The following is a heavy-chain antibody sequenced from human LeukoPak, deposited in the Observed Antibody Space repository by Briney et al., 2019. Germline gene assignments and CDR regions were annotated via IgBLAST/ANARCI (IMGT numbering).Heavy chain of an antibody. V-gene: IGHV3-30*18. Sequence: GGSLRLSCAASGLTFSRYGMHWVRQASGEGLEWVALISYDGSNKYYADSVKGRFTISRDNSKNTLYLQMNSLRPEDTAVYYCAKGDPYGSGSYPVDYWGQGTLVTVSS. D-gene: IGHD3-10*01. J-gene: IGHJ4*02. CDR3: AKGDPYGSGSYPVDY. CDR1: GLTFSRYG. CDR2: ISYDGSNK.